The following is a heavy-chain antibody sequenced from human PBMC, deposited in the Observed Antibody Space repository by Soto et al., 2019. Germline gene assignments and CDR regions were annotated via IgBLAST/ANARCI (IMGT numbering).Heavy chain of an antibody. Sequence: ASVKVSCKAAGYIFTNYDMHWVRQAPGQRLEWMGRIIGGNGDTKYSQKFQDRVTFTRDTSASTAYMELSSLTSEDTAVYYCARDKALTLTTRGNDEGGQGALVTVSS. D-gene: IGHD4-17*01. CDR2: IIGGNGDT. J-gene: IGHJ4*02. CDR3: ARDKALTLTTRGNDE. CDR1: GYIFTNYD. V-gene: IGHV1-3*01.